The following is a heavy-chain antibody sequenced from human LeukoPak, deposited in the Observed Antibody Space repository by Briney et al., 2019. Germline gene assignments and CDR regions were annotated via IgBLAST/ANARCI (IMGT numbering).Heavy chain of an antibody. D-gene: IGHD6-19*01. CDR1: GYTFTSHD. CDR2: MNPSSVTT. CDR3: ARVAVAGTGDWFDP. J-gene: IGHJ5*02. V-gene: IGHV1-8*01. Sequence: VASVKVSCKASGYTFTSHDINWVRQATGQGLEWMGWMNPSSVTTGSAQKFQGRVTMTWNTSISTAYMELSGLGSEDTAVYYCARVAVAGTGDWFDPWGQGTLVTVSS.